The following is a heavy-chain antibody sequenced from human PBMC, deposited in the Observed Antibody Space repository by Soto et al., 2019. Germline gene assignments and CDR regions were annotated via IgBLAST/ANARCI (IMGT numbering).Heavy chain of an antibody. D-gene: IGHD6-13*01. J-gene: IGHJ4*02. Sequence: ASVKVSCKVSGYTLTELSMHWVRQAPGKGLEWMGGFDPEDGETIYAQKFQGRVTMTEDTSTDTAYMELSSLRSEDTAEYYCATGYSSSWYRGFNRRYYFDYWGQGTLVTVSS. CDR2: FDPEDGET. CDR3: ATGYSSSWYRGFNRRYYFDY. CDR1: GYTLTELS. V-gene: IGHV1-24*01.